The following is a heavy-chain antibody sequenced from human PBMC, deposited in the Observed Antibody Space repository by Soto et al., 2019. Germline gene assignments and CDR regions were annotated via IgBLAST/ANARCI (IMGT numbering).Heavy chain of an antibody. V-gene: IGHV3-74*01. J-gene: IGHJ4*02. CDR2: INGDGRNT. CDR1: GFTFSSHW. D-gene: IGHD1-7*01. Sequence: GGSLRLSCAASGFTFSSHWMHWVRQAPGKWLLWLSRINGDGRNTSYADSVKGRFTISRDNARNTVHLQMNSLRLDDTAVYYCARVVMAGTSDFDYWGRGTLVTVSS. CDR3: ARVVMAGTSDFDY.